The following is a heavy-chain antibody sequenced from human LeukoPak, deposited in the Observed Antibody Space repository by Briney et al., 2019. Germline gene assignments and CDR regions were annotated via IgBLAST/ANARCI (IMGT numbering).Heavy chain of an antibody. J-gene: IGHJ6*03. Sequence: PSETLSLTCTVSGGSFNLYSWTWIRQPPGKGLEWIAEIGHGGSLNFNPSLKSRVTVSLDTSKNQFSLSLSSVTAADTAVYSCASRETFYFYYMDVWGNGTTVTVSS. CDR3: ASRETFYFYYMDV. CDR1: GGSFNLYS. CDR2: IGHGGSL. V-gene: IGHV4-34*01. D-gene: IGHD1-26*01.